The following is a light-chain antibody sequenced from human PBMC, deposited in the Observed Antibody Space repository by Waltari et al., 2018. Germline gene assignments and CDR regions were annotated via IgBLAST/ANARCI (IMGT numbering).Light chain of an antibody. CDR3: FSFTTSSTRV. CDR2: DVD. J-gene: IGLJ1*01. Sequence: QSALIQPASVSGSPGQSITIPCTGTNQDVGPHNSASWFQQHPGNAPNLLIHDVDDRPSGVSYRFSGSKSGKTASLTISGLRPEDEAMYFCFSFTTSSTRVFGTGTQVSVL. CDR1: NQDVGPHNS. V-gene: IGLV2-14*03.